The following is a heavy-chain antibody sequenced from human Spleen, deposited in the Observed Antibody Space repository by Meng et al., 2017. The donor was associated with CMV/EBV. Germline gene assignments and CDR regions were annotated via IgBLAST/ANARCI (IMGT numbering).Heavy chain of an antibody. CDR1: GFTFSSYW. Sequence: GGSLRLSCAASGFTFSSYWMHWVRQAPGKGLVWVSRINSDGSSTSYADSVKGRFTISRDNAKNTLYLQMNSLRAEDMAVYYCARSYSSGSYDAFDIWGQGPMVTVSS. J-gene: IGHJ3*02. D-gene: IGHD6-19*01. CDR2: INSDGSST. CDR3: ARSYSSGSYDAFDI. V-gene: IGHV3-74*01.